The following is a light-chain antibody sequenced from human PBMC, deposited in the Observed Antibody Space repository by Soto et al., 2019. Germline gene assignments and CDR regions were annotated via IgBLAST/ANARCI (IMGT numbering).Light chain of an antibody. Sequence: EIVLTQSPGTVSLSPGERATLSCRASQSVSSSYLAWYQQKPGQAPRLLIYGASSRATGIPDRFSGSGSGTDFTLTISRLEPEDFAVYYCQQYGSSPWTFGQGPKVEIK. J-gene: IGKJ1*01. CDR3: QQYGSSPWT. CDR2: GAS. V-gene: IGKV3-20*01. CDR1: QSVSSSY.